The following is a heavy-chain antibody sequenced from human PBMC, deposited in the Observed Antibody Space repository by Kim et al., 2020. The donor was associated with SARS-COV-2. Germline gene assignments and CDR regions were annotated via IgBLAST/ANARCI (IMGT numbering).Heavy chain of an antibody. Sequence: SVKVSCKASGGTFSSYAISWVRQAPGQGLEWMGGIIPIFGTANYAQKFQGRVTITADESTSTAYMELSSLRSEDTAVYYCAREHGSGSYVGMDVWGQGTTVTVSS. J-gene: IGHJ6*02. CDR3: AREHGSGSYVGMDV. V-gene: IGHV1-69*13. CDR2: IIPIFGTA. D-gene: IGHD3-10*01. CDR1: GGTFSSYA.